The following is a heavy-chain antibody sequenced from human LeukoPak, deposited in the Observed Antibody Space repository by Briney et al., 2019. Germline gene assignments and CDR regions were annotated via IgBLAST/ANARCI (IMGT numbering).Heavy chain of an antibody. D-gene: IGHD3-22*01. Sequence: ASVKVSCKASGGTFSSYTISWVRQAPGQGLEWMGRIIPILGIANYAQKFQGRVTITADKSTSTAYMVLSSLRSEDTAVYYCARVRYYDSSGPDYWGQGTLVTVSS. V-gene: IGHV1-69*02. CDR1: GGTFSSYT. CDR3: ARVRYYDSSGPDY. CDR2: IIPILGIA. J-gene: IGHJ4*02.